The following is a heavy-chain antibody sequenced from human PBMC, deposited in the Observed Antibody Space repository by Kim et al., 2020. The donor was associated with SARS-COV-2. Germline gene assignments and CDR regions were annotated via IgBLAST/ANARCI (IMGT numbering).Heavy chain of an antibody. D-gene: IGHD1-26*01. Sequence: SVKVSCKASGGTFSSYAISWVRQAPGQGLEWMGRIIPILGIANYAQKFQGRVTITADKSTSTAYMELSSLRSEDTAVYYCARDDKWELLPRPSYWGQGTLVTVSS. V-gene: IGHV1-69*04. J-gene: IGHJ4*02. CDR3: ARDDKWELLPRPSY. CDR1: GGTFSSYA. CDR2: IIPILGIA.